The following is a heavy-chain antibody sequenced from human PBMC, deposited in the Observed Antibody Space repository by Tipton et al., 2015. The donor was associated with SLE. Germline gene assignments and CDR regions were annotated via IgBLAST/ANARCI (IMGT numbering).Heavy chain of an antibody. Sequence: TLSLTCTVSGGSISSSSYYWGWIRQPPGKGLEWIGSIYYSGSTYYNPSLKSRVTISVDTSKNQFSLKLSSVTAADTAVYYCATPKRWELPGAFDIWGQGTMVTVSS. J-gene: IGHJ3*02. CDR2: IYYSGST. CDR1: GGSISSSSYY. D-gene: IGHD1-26*01. CDR3: ATPKRWELPGAFDI. V-gene: IGHV4-39*01.